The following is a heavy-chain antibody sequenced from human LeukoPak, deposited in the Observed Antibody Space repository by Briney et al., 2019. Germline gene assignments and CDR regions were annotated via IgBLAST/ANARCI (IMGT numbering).Heavy chain of an antibody. D-gene: IGHD6-6*01. CDR1: GGTFSSYA. CDR2: IIPIFGTA. V-gene: IGHV1-69*05. CDR3: ARHGDGAARLYYYMDV. Sequence: SVKVSCKASGGTFSSYAISWVRQAPGQGLEWMGGIIPIFGTANYAQKFQGRDTITTDESTSTAYMELSSLRSEDTAVYYCARHGDGAARLYYYMDVWGKGTKVTVSS. J-gene: IGHJ6*03.